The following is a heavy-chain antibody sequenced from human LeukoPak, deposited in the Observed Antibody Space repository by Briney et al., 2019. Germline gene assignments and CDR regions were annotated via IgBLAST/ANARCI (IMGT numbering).Heavy chain of an antibody. J-gene: IGHJ3*02. CDR1: GGSISSGGYS. D-gene: IGHD3-22*01. Sequence: SQTLSLTCAVSGGSISSGGYSWSWIRQPPGKGLEWIGYIYHSGSTYYNPSLKSRVTISVDRSKNQFPLKLSSVTAADTAVYYCARGKYYYDSSGFHPDAFDIWGQGTMVTVSS. V-gene: IGHV4-30-2*01. CDR3: ARGKYYYDSSGFHPDAFDI. CDR2: IYHSGST.